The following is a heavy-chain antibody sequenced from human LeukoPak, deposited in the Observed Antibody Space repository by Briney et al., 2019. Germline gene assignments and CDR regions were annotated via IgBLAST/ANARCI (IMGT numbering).Heavy chain of an antibody. Sequence: GESLRLSCAASGFTFSNYWLTWVRQAPGKGLEWVANINQDGRESQRVDSVKGRFPIARNTAKKPLYLQVKRLGADGPSVYYCAKKVGTHDSWGQGTLVTVSS. V-gene: IGHV3-7*02. J-gene: IGHJ4*02. CDR1: GFTFSNYW. CDR3: AKKVGTHDS. CDR2: INQDGRES. D-gene: IGHD5-12*01.